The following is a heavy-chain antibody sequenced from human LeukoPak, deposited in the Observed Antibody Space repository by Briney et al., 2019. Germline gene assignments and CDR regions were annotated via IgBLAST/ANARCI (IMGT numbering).Heavy chain of an antibody. CDR1: GGSFSGYY. V-gene: IGHV4-34*01. D-gene: IGHD4-11*01. CDR3: ARGGLQPFPFDY. J-gene: IGHJ4*02. Sequence: SETLSLTCAVYGGSFSGYYWSWIRQPPGKGLEWIGEINHSGSTNYNPSLKSRVTMSVDTSKNQFSLKLSSVTAADTAVYYCARGGLQPFPFDYLGQGTLVTVSS. CDR2: INHSGST.